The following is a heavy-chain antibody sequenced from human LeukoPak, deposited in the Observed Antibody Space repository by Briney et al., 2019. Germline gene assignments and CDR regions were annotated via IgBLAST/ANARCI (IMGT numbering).Heavy chain of an antibody. D-gene: IGHD3-3*01. CDR2: INSDGSST. V-gene: IGHV3-74*01. CDR1: GFTFSSYW. Sequence: PGGSLRLSCAASGFTFSSYWMHWVRQAPGKGLVWVSRINSDGSSTSYADSVKGRFTISRDNSKNTLYLQMNSLRAEDTAVYYCAKDWDYDFWSGYSGWGQGTLVTVSS. J-gene: IGHJ4*02. CDR3: AKDWDYDFWSGYSG.